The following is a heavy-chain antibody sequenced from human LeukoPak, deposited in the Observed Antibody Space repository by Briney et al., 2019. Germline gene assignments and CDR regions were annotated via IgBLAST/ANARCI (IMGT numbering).Heavy chain of an antibody. Sequence: SETLSLTCAVYGGSFSGYYWSWIRQPPGKGLEWIGEINHSGSTNYNPSLKSRVTISVDTSKNQFSLKLSSVTAADTAVYYCARDLRITMVRGVITNDYWGQGTLVTVSS. D-gene: IGHD3-10*01. V-gene: IGHV4-34*01. J-gene: IGHJ4*02. CDR3: ARDLRITMVRGVITNDY. CDR2: INHSGST. CDR1: GGSFSGYY.